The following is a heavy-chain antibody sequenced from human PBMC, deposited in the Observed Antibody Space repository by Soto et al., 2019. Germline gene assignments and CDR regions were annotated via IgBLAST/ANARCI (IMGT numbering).Heavy chain of an antibody. CDR3: ARESYDIWTGYLDYYGMDV. CDR2: IWYDGSNK. D-gene: IGHD3-9*01. V-gene: IGHV3-33*01. Sequence: GGSLRLSCAASGFTFSSYGMHWVRQAPGKGLEWVAVIWYDGSNKYYADSVKGRFTISRDNSKNTRYVQMNSLRAEDTAVYYCARESYDIWTGYLDYYGMDVWGQGTTVTVSS. J-gene: IGHJ6*02. CDR1: GFTFSSYG.